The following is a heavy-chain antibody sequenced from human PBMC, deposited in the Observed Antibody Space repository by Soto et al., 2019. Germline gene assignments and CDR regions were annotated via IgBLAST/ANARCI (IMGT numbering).Heavy chain of an antibody. CDR2: IRSKAYGGTT. V-gene: IGHV3-49*03. CDR3: TRDTVRTHYDFWSGYIGYYYYYGMDV. CDR1: GFTFGDYA. J-gene: IGHJ6*02. Sequence: AAGFTFGDYAMSWFRQAPGKGLEWVGFIRSKAYGGTTEYAASVKGRFTISRDDSKSIAYLQMNSLKTEDTAVYYCTRDTVRTHYDFWSGYIGYYYYYGMDVWGQGTTVTVSS. D-gene: IGHD3-3*01.